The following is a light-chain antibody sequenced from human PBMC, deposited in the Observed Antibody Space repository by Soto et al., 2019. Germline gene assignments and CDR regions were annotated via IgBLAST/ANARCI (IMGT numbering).Light chain of an antibody. CDR1: QAIKKS. J-gene: IGKJ3*01. CDR3: QQYDDLAAIT. V-gene: IGKV1-33*01. CDR2: GAS. Sequence: DIQMTQSPSSLSASVGDRVTITCQASQAIKKSLNWYQQTPGKAPRLLINGASNLDTGVPPRFRGSGSGTDFPFTISSLQPEDFAPYYCQQYDDLAAITFGPGTKVDV.